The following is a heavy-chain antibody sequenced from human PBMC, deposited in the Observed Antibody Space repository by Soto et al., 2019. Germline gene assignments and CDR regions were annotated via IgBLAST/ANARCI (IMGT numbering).Heavy chain of an antibody. V-gene: IGHV3-23*01. Sequence: EVQLLESGGGLVHPGGSLRLSCEASGFTFSIYAMTWVRQAPGKGLEWVSYITGSGGGTYYADSVKGRFTSSRDNSKNTLFLQMNSLRAEDTAVYYCAREIRVAGRRNYFDYWGQGALVTVSS. CDR2: ITGSGGGT. CDR1: GFTFSIYA. CDR3: AREIRVAGRRNYFDY. J-gene: IGHJ4*02. D-gene: IGHD6-19*01.